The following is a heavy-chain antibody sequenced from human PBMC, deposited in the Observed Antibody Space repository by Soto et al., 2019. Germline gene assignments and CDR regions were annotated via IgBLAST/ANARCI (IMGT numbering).Heavy chain of an antibody. Sequence: GALRLSCAASGFTFSSYWMSWVRQAPGKGLEWVANIKQDGSEKYYVDSVKGRFTISRDNAKNSLYLQMNSLRAEDTAGYYCARGYSSSSVPFDIWGQGTMVTVSS. CDR1: GFTFSSYW. D-gene: IGHD6-6*01. CDR2: IKQDGSEK. V-gene: IGHV3-7*01. J-gene: IGHJ3*02. CDR3: ARGYSSSSVPFDI.